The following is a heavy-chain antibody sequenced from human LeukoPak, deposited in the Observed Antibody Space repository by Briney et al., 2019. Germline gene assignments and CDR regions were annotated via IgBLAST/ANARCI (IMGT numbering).Heavy chain of an antibody. V-gene: IGHV3-23*01. CDR3: AKGSGYYGSGSYCAY. J-gene: IGHJ4*02. D-gene: IGHD3-10*01. Sequence: GGSLRLSCAASGFTFSSYAMSWVRQAPGMGLEWVSAISGSGGSTYYADSVKGRFTISRDNSKNTLYLQMNSLRAEDTAVYYCAKGSGYYGSGSYCAYWGQGTLVTVSS. CDR2: ISGSGGST. CDR1: GFTFSSYA.